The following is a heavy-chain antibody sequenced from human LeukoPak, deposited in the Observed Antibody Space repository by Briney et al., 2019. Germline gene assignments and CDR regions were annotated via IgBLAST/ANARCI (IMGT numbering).Heavy chain of an antibody. V-gene: IGHV3-30*18. CDR1: GFTFSNHG. J-gene: IGHJ6*03. Sequence: GRSLRLSCAASGFTFSNHGMHWVRQAPGKGLECAAVISYDGGNKYYADSVKGRFTISRDNAKNTLYLQMNSLRAEDTAVYYCAKDSSSWSYYMDVWGKGTTVTVSS. D-gene: IGHD6-13*01. CDR2: ISYDGGNK. CDR3: AKDSSSWSYYMDV.